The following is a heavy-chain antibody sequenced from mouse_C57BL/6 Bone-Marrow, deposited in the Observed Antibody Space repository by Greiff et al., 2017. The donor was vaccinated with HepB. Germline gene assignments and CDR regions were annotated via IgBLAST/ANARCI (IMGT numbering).Heavy chain of an antibody. CDR3: ARYYSNLYYFDY. Sequence: QVQLQQSGAELARPGASVKLSCKASGYTFTSYGISWVKQRTGQGLEWIGEIYPRSGNTYYNEKFKGKATLTADKSSSTAYMELRSLTSEDSAVYFCARYYSNLYYFDYWGQGTTLTVSS. D-gene: IGHD2-5*01. V-gene: IGHV1-81*01. J-gene: IGHJ2*01. CDR1: GYTFTSYG. CDR2: IYPRSGNT.